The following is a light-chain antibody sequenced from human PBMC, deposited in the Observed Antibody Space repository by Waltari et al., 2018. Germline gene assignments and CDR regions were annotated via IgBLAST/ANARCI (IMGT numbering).Light chain of an antibody. CDR3: QQYYSIPRS. V-gene: IGKV4-1*01. Sequence: DIVMTQSPDSLAVSLGERATINCKSSQSVLFSSNNENYLAWYQQKPGQPPKLLIYWASTRESGVPDRFSGSGSGTDFTSTISSLQAEDVAVYYCQQYYSIPRSFGQGTKLEIK. CDR2: WAS. CDR1: QSVLFSSNNENY. J-gene: IGKJ2*03.